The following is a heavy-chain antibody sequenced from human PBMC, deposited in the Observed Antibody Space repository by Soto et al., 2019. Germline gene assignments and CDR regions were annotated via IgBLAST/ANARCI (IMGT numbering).Heavy chain of an antibody. CDR3: ARDGPCFYASRMAV. CDR2: LHSGGDT. CDR1: GIPVSSNY. J-gene: IGHJ6*02. Sequence: EVQLVESGGGLVQPGGSLRLSCAASGIPVSSNYMTWVRQAPGKGLEWVSVLHSGGDTYYAHSVKGRFTISRHDSTNTLFLQMNSLTAEDTAVYYCARDGPCFYASRMAVWAQGTTVTVSS. V-gene: IGHV3-53*04. D-gene: IGHD2-2*01.